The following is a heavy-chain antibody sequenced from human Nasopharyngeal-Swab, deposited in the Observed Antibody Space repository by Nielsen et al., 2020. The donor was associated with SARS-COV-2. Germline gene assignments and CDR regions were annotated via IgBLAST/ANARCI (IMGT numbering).Heavy chain of an antibody. V-gene: IGHV1-3*01. CDR1: GFTFSSYA. CDR3: ARDRDDILTGKPYYFDY. J-gene: IGHJ4*02. Sequence: GESLKISCAASGFTFSSYAISWVRQAPGQRLEWMGWINAGNGNTKYSQKFQGRVTITRDTSASTAYMELSSLRSEDTAVYYCARDRDDILTGKPYYFDYWGQGTLVTVSS. D-gene: IGHD3-9*01. CDR2: INAGNGNT.